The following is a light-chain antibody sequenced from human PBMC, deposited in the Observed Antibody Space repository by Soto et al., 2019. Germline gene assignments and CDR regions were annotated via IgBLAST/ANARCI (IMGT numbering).Light chain of an antibody. J-gene: IGKJ1*01. Sequence: EIVLKQSPGTLSLSPGERATLSCRASQSVSSSYLAWYQQKPGQAPRLLIYGACSRATGIPDRVSGSGSGTDFTLTISRLEHEDFEVYYFQQYGSSPRTFGQGTKVEIK. CDR1: QSVSSSY. CDR3: QQYGSSPRT. CDR2: GAC. V-gene: IGKV3-20*01.